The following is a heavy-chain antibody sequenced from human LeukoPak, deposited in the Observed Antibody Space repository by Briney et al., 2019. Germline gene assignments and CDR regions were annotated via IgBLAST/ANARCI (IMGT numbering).Heavy chain of an antibody. J-gene: IGHJ4*02. CDR1: GGTFSSYA. Sequence: ASVKVSCKASGGTFSSYAISWVRQAPGQGLEWMGRIIPIFGTANYAQKFQGRVTITTDESTSTAYMELSSLRSEDTAVYYCARDRGYSGYDPGHYWGQGTLVTVSS. CDR2: IIPIFGTA. V-gene: IGHV1-69*05. D-gene: IGHD5-12*01. CDR3: ARDRGYSGYDPGHY.